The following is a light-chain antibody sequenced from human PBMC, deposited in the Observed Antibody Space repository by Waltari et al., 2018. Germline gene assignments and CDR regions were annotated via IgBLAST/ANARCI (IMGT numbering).Light chain of an antibody. V-gene: IGKV4-1*01. Sequence: DIVMTQSPDSLAVSPGERATINCKSSQSLLYSSNNRNYVAWYQQKPSQPPKLLIYWASTRESGVPDRFSGSGSGTDFTLTISSLQAEDVAVYYCQQYYTTPLTFGGGTKVEIK. CDR3: QQYYTTPLT. J-gene: IGKJ4*01. CDR2: WAS. CDR1: QSLLYSSNNRNY.